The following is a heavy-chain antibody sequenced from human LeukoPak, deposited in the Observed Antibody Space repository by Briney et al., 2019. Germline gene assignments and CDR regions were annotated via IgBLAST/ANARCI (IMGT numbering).Heavy chain of an antibody. Sequence: GGSLRLSCAASGFTFSDYAMSWVRQAPGKGLEWVSAISGSGGSTYSADSVRGRFTISRDNSKNTLYMQMNSLRVEDTAVYYCARVGDSRGYSYGPPPFDYWGQGTLVTVSS. J-gene: IGHJ4*02. D-gene: IGHD5-18*01. CDR2: ISGSGGST. V-gene: IGHV3-23*01. CDR3: ARVGDSRGYSYGPPPFDY. CDR1: GFTFSDYA.